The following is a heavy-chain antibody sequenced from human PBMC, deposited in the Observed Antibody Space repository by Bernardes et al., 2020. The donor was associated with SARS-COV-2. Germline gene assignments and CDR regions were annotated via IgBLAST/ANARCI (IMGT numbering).Heavy chain of an antibody. CDR3: ARHGPLWFGQTRFDS. V-gene: IGHV4-39*01. CDR2: VHYTENT. CDR1: GDSIFSGDYY. J-gene: IGHJ4*02. D-gene: IGHD3-10*01. Sequence: SETLSVTCAVSGDSIFSGDYYWGWIRQPPTGGLEWIGSVHYTENTHYNPSLKSRVTISVDTPKNKFFLNLHSLTAADTALYYCARHGPLWFGQTRFDSWGQGVLITVSS.